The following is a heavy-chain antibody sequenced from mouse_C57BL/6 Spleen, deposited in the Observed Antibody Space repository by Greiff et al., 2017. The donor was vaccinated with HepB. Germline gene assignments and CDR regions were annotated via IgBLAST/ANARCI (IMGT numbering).Heavy chain of an antibody. CDR2: ISYSGST. CDR3: ARDGDYDPFAY. J-gene: IGHJ3*01. CDR1: GYSITSGYD. D-gene: IGHD2-4*01. V-gene: IGHV3-1*01. Sequence: EVQLQESGPGMVKPSQSLSLTCTVTGYSITSGYDWHWIRHFPGNKLEWMGYISYSGSTNYNPSLKSRISITHDTSKNHFFLKLNSVTTEDTATYYCARDGDYDPFAYWGQGTLVTVSA.